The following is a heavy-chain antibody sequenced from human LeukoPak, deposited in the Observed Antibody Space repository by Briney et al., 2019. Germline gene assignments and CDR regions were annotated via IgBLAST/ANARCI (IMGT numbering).Heavy chain of an antibody. J-gene: IGHJ4*02. CDR1: GVSITDCY. CDR2: IFHTGDT. Sequence: PSETLSLTCTVSGVSITDCYWSWIRQPPGKGLEWIAYIFHTGDTRYNPSLKSRITISLDTSKNQFSLKLNSVTAADAAVYYCARHPLRGGFDYWGQGTLVTVS. V-gene: IGHV4-59*08. CDR3: ARHPLRGGFDY.